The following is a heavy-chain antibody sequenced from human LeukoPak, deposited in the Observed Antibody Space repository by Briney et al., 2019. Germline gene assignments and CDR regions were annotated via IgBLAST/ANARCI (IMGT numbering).Heavy chain of an antibody. CDR2: IYYSGST. J-gene: IGHJ4*02. D-gene: IGHD6-13*01. CDR1: GGSISSRSYY. Sequence: SETLSLTCTVSGGSISSRSYYWAWIRQPPGKGLEWIGSIYYSGSTYYNPSLKSRVNISVDTSKNQFSLKLSSVTAADTAVYYCARGWYSRLFDYWGQGTLVTVSS. CDR3: ARGWYSRLFDY. V-gene: IGHV4-39*07.